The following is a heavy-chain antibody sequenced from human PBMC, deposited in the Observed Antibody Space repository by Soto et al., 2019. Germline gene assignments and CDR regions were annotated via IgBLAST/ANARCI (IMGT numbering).Heavy chain of an antibody. J-gene: IGHJ4*02. V-gene: IGHV3-23*01. Sequence: EVQLLESGGGVVQPGGSLRLSCVASGFSFRDFAMSWVRQAPGKGLEGVVGISDSGATTYYADSVRGRFTISRDNSRNKVFLQLNYLRAEDTASYYCAREDTGSGALDYWGQGTLVTVSS. D-gene: IGHD6-19*01. CDR3: AREDTGSGALDY. CDR2: ISDSGATT. CDR1: GFSFRDFA.